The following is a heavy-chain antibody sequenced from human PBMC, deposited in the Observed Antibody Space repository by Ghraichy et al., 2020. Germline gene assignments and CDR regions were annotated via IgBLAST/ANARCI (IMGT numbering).Heavy chain of an antibody. J-gene: IGHJ4*02. V-gene: IGHV3-21*01. CDR3: ASGVAVAEFDY. CDR1: GFTFSSYS. CDR2: ISSSSSYI. D-gene: IGHD6-19*01. Sequence: GESLNISCAASGFTFSSYSMNWVRQAPGKGLEWVSSISSSSSYIYYADSVKGRFTISRDNAKNSLYLQMNSLRAEDTAVYYCASGVAVAEFDYWGQGTLVTVSS.